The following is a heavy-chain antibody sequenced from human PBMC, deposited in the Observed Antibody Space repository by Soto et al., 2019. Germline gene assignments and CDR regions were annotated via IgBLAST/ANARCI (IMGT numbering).Heavy chain of an antibody. CDR1: GGSISNGGYC. D-gene: IGHD2-15*01. V-gene: IGHV4-31*02. Sequence: SETLSLTWTVSGGSISNGGYCWSWIRQHPGKGLEWIGYIYYSGSTYYNPFLKSRVTISVDTSKNQFSLKLSSVTAADTAVYYCARAFYCSGGSCYPFFDAFDIWGQGTMVTVSS. CDR2: IYYSGST. CDR3: ARAFYCSGGSCYPFFDAFDI. J-gene: IGHJ3*02.